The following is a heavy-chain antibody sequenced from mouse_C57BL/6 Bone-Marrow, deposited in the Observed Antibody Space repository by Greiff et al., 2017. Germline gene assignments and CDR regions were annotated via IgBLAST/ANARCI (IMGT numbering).Heavy chain of an antibody. CDR1: GFTFSSYG. Sequence: EVQRVESGGDLVKPGGSLKLSCAASGFTFSSYGMSWVRQTPDKRLEWVATISSGGSYTYYPDSVKGRFTISRDNAKNPLYLQMSSLKSEDTAMYYCARHVVPYAMDYWGQGTSVTVSS. CDR3: ARHVVPYAMDY. D-gene: IGHD1-1*02. V-gene: IGHV5-6*01. J-gene: IGHJ4*01. CDR2: ISSGGSYT.